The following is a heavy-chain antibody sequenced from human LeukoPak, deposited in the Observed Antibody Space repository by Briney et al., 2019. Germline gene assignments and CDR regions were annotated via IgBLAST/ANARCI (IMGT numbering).Heavy chain of an antibody. V-gene: IGHV4-34*01. CDR2: INHSGST. Sequence: SETLSLTCAVYGGSSSGYYWSWIRQPPGKGLKWIGEINHSGSTNYNPSLKSRVTISVDTSKNQFSLKLSSVTAADTAVYYCARRGPRITMVRGVIYSWFDPWGQGTLVTVSS. CDR3: ARRGPRITMVRGVIYSWFDP. CDR1: GGSSSGYY. D-gene: IGHD3-10*01. J-gene: IGHJ5*02.